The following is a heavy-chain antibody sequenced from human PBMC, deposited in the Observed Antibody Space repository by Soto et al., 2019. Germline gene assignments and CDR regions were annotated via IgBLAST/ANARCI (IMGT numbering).Heavy chain of an antibody. CDR2: IRNKANSYTT. Sequence: VQLVESGGGVVQPGRSLRLSCAASGFTFSDQYMDLVRQAPGKGLEWVGRIRNKANSYTTEYAASVKGRFTISRDDSKNSLYLQLNSLQTEDTAVYYCARAGSSGWWRDYWGQGTLVTVSS. CDR1: GFTFSDQY. D-gene: IGHD6-19*01. V-gene: IGHV3-72*01. CDR3: ARAGSSGWWRDY. J-gene: IGHJ4*02.